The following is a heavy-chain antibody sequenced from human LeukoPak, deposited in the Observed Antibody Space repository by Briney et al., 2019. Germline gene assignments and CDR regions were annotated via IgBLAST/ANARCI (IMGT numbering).Heavy chain of an antibody. CDR3: VRGGGSYYAVDRYFDY. V-gene: IGHV3-48*04. Sequence: GSLRLSCAASRFTFSHYSMHWVRQAPGKGLECVSYINDNSDTIFYADSVKGRSTISRDNAKNSLYLQMNSLGAEDMAVYYCVRGGGSYYAVDRYFDYWGQGTLVTVSS. D-gene: IGHD1-26*01. CDR1: RFTFSHYS. CDR2: INDNSDTI. J-gene: IGHJ4*02.